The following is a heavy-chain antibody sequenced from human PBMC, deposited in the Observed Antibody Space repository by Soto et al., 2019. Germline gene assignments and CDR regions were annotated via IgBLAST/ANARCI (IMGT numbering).Heavy chain of an antibody. CDR3: ARESQGYCGGDCSYNWFDP. CDR2: IIPIFGTA. CDR1: GGTFSSYA. V-gene: IGHV1-69*13. D-gene: IGHD2-21*02. J-gene: IGHJ5*02. Sequence: SVKVSCKASGGTFSSYAISWVRQAPGQGLEWMGGIIPIFGTANYAQKFQGRVTITADESTSTAYMELSSLRSEDTAVYYCARESQGYCGGDCSYNWFDPWGQGTLVTVSS.